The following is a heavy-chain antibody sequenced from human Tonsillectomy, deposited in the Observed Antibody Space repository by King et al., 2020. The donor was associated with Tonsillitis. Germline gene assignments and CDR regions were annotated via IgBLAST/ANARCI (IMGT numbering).Heavy chain of an antibody. CDR2: LYSAGAT. V-gene: IGHV3-66*01. J-gene: IGHJ3*02. Sequence: VQLVESGGDLVQPGGSLRLSCAASGFTITGTGNYMSWVRPAPGKGLEWVSVLYSAGATYYAESVKGIFIISRDNSKNILFLQMNSLSAEDTAMYYCSSEPYYSDPSGTFAIWGQGTMVTVSS. CDR1: GFTITGTGNY. D-gene: IGHD3-22*01. CDR3: SSEPYYSDPSGTFAI.